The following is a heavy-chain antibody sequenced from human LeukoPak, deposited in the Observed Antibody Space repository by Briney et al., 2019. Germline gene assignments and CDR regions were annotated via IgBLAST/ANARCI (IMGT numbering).Heavy chain of an antibody. CDR1: GFTFSSYA. J-gene: IGHJ5*02. Sequence: GGSLRPSCAASGFTFSSYAMSWVRQAPGKGLEWVSAISGSGGSTYYADSVKGRFTISRDNSKNTLYLQMNSLRAEDTAVYYCAKDANGLRFFDWSYNWFDPWGQGTMVIVSS. V-gene: IGHV3-23*01. D-gene: IGHD3-9*01. CDR3: AKDANGLRFFDWSYNWFDP. CDR2: ISGSGGST.